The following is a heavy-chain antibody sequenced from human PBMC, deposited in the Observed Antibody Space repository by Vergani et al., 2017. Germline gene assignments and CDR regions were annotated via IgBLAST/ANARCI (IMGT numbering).Heavy chain of an antibody. CDR2: IIPILGIA. D-gene: IGHD2-8*02. Sequence: QVQLVQSGAEVKKPGSSVKVSCKASGGTFSSYTISWVRQAPGQGLEWMGRIIPILGIANYAQKFQGRVTITADKSTSTAYMELSSLRSEDTAVYYCASSDTGGDAFDIWGQGTMVTVSS. V-gene: IGHV1-69*02. J-gene: IGHJ3*02. CDR3: ASSDTGGDAFDI. CDR1: GGTFSSYT.